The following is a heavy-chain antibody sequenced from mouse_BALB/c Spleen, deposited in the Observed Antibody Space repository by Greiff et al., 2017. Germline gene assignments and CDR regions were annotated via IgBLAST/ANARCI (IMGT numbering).Heavy chain of an antibody. V-gene: IGHV2-9*02. J-gene: IGHJ3*01. CDR1: GFSLTSYG. Sequence: VKLVESGPGLVAPSQSLSITCTVSGFSLTSYGVHWVRQPPGKGLEWLGVIWAGGSTNYNSALMSRQSISKDNSKSQVFLKMNSLQTDDTAMYYCARDASYYGSSYWFAYWGQGTLVTVSA. D-gene: IGHD1-1*01. CDR2: IWAGGST. CDR3: ARDASYYGSSYWFAY.